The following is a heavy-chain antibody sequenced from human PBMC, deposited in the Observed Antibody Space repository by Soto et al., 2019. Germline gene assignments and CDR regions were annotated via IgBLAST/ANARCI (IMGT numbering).Heavy chain of an antibody. CDR1: GGSISSGGYY. CDR3: ARGMRGWFDP. J-gene: IGHJ5*02. V-gene: IGHV4-31*03. D-gene: IGHD2-8*01. Sequence: PSETLSLTCTVSGGSISSGGYYCSWIRQHPGKGLEWIGYIYYSGSTYYNPSLKSRVTISVDTSRNQFSLKLSSVTAADTAVYYCARGMRGWFDPWGQGTLVTVSS. CDR2: IYYSGST.